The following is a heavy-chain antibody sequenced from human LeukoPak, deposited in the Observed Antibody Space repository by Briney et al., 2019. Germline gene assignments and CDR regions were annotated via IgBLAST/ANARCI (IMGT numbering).Heavy chain of an antibody. CDR2: IYHSGST. V-gene: IGHV4-4*02. Sequence: SGTLSLTCAVSGGSISSSNWWSWVRQPPGKGLEWIGEIYHSGSTNYNPSLKSRVTISVDKSKNQFSLKLSSVTAADTAVYYCARGSRVLGYCSGGSCYSAEYFQHWGQGTLVTVFS. D-gene: IGHD2-15*01. J-gene: IGHJ1*01. CDR1: GGSISSSNW. CDR3: ARGSRVLGYCSGGSCYSAEYFQH.